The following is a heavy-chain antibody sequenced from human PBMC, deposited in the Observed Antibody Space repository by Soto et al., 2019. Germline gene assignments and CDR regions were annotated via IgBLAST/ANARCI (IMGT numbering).Heavy chain of an antibody. D-gene: IGHD1-26*01. J-gene: IGHJ4*02. CDR1: GFTFSTYG. CDR3: ARAVGPFDY. CDR2: IWYDGSHK. Sequence: QVQLVESGGGVVQPGRSLRLSCAASGFTFSTYGMHWVRQAPGTGLEWVAVIWYDGSHKDYADSVKGRFTISRDNSKNTLYLQMNSLRVEDTAVYYCARAVGPFDYWGQGTLVAVSS. V-gene: IGHV3-33*01.